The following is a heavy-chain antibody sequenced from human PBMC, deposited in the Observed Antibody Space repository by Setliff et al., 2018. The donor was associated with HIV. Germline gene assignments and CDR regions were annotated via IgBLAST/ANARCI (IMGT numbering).Heavy chain of an antibody. D-gene: IGHD3-3*01. J-gene: IGHJ2*01. V-gene: IGHV3-30*01. CDR1: EFIFSRSA. CDR2: ISSDGSDT. CDR3: AGDRFPQSNTFVAWYFDL. Sequence: PGGSLRLPCAASEFIFSRSALYWVRQAPGKGLEWVAVISSDGSDTYYADSVKGRLTISRDNSKNTLYLQMNSFRAEDTSVYYCAGDRFPQSNTFVAWYFDLWRRGNLLEVSS.